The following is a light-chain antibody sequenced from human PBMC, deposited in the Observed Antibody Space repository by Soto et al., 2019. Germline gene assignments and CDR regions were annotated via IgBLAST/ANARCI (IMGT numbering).Light chain of an antibody. Sequence: EIVMTQSPGTLSLSPGERATLSCRASHSVSSRLAWYQQKPGQAPRLLISGASSRATGIPDRFSGSGSGTDFTLTISRLEPEDFALYYCQQYDNWPQTFGRGTKVDIK. CDR3: QQYDNWPQT. CDR1: HSVSSR. J-gene: IGKJ1*01. V-gene: IGKV3-20*01. CDR2: GAS.